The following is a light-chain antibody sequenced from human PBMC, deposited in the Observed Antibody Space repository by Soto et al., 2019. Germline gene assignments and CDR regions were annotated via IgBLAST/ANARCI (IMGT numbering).Light chain of an antibody. J-gene: IGKJ1*01. CDR1: QSVSSI. CDR2: GAS. CDR3: HQYNNWPPWT. V-gene: IGKV3-15*01. Sequence: EIVMTQSPATLSVSPGERATLSCRASQSVSSILAWYQQKPGQAPRLLIYGASTRATGIPARFSGSGSGTEFTLTISSLQSEDFAVYYCHQYNNWPPWTFGQGTKVEIK.